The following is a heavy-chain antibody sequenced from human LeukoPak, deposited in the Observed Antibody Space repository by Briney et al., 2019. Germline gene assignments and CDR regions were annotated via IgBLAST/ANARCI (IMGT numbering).Heavy chain of an antibody. J-gene: IGHJ4*02. CDR3: GMSTVMSAFDY. V-gene: IGHV3-7*02. Sequence: PGGSLRLSCTASGFTFSNYWMTWVRQAPGKGLEWVANINQDGSKKYYVDSLKGRFTISRDNAMNSLFLQMNSLRVDDTAVYYCGMSTVMSAFDYWGQGTQVTVSS. CDR1: GFTFSNYW. D-gene: IGHD2-2*01. CDR2: INQDGSKK.